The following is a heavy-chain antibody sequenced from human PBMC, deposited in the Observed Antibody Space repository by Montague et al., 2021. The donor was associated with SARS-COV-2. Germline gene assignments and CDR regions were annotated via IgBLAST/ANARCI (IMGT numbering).Heavy chain of an antibody. CDR2: IHHGGST. CDR1: GGSFSTYS. D-gene: IGHD3-10*01. V-gene: IGHV4-34*01. Sequence: SETLSLTCAVHGGSFSTYSWNWIRQPLGEGLEWIGEIHHGGSTNYNPSLKSRVTISADTSKNQFSLKLTSVAAADTAVYYCARLRDGVVPSPILGVGPYYSYYYMDVWGRGTTVTVSS. CDR3: ARLRDGVVPSPILGVGPYYSYYYMDV. J-gene: IGHJ6*03.